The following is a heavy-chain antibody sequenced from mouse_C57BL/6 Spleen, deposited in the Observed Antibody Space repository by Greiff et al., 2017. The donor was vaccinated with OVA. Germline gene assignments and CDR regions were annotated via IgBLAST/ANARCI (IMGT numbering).Heavy chain of an antibody. V-gene: IGHV1-53*01. D-gene: IGHD2-2*01. Sequence: VKLQQPGTELVKPGASVKLSCKASGYTFTSYWMHWVKQRPGQGLEWIGNINPSNGGTNYNEKFKSKATLTVDKSSSTAYMQLSSLTSEDSAVYYCASQGLYGYEFAYWGQGTLVTVSA. CDR3: ASQGLYGYEFAY. CDR2: INPSNGGT. J-gene: IGHJ3*01. CDR1: GYTFTSYW.